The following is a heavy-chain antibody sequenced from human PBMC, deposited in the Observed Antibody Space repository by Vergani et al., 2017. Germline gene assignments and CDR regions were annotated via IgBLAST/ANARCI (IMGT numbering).Heavy chain of an antibody. V-gene: IGHV1-46*03. Sequence: QVQLVQSGAEVKKPGASVKVSCKASGYTFTSYYMHWVRQAPGQGLEWMGIINPSGGSTSYAQKFQGRVTMTRDTSTSTVYMELSSLRSEDTAVYYCARGRYYYDSSGRAYYYGMDVWGQGTTVTVSS. CDR3: ARGRYYYDSSGRAYYYGMDV. D-gene: IGHD3-22*01. CDR2: INPSGGST. CDR1: GYTFTSYY. J-gene: IGHJ6*02.